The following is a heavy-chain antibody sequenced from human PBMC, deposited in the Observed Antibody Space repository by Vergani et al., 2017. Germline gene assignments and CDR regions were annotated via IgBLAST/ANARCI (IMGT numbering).Heavy chain of an antibody. CDR1: GGPISSGGYY. J-gene: IGHJ4*02. V-gene: IGHV4-31*03. D-gene: IGHD6-13*01. CDR3: ARDSCREYSSSH. CDR2: IYYSGST. Sequence: QVQLQESGPGLVKPSQTLSLTCTVSGGPISSGGYYWSWIRQPPGKGLEWIGYIYYSGSTYYNPSLKSRVTTSVETSKNQFSLKLSSVTAAYTAVYYCARDSCREYSSSHWGQGTLVTVSS.